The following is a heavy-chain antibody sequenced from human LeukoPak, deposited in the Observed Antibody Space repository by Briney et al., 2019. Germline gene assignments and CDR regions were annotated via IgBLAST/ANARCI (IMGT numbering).Heavy chain of an antibody. CDR2: ISGSGGST. CDR3: ATNMVRGVKGYFDY. D-gene: IGHD3-10*01. Sequence: GGPLRLSCAASGFTFSSYGMSWVRQAPGKGLEWVSAISGSGGSTYYADSVKGRFTISRDNSKNTLYLQMNSLGAEDTAVYYCATNMVRGVKGYFDYWGQGTLVTVSS. V-gene: IGHV3-23*01. CDR1: GFTFSSYG. J-gene: IGHJ4*02.